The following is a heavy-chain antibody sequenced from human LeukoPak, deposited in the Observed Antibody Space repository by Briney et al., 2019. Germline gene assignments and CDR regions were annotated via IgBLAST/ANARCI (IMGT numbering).Heavy chain of an antibody. Sequence: PGGSLRLSCAASGFTVSSNYMSWVRQAPGKGLDWVSVIYSGGSTYYADSVKGRFTISRDNSKNTLYLQMNSLRAEDTAVYYCAKVPYSSSQKSYFDYWGQGTLVTVSS. D-gene: IGHD6-6*01. J-gene: IGHJ4*02. CDR3: AKVPYSSSQKSYFDY. V-gene: IGHV3-66*01. CDR1: GFTVSSNY. CDR2: IYSGGST.